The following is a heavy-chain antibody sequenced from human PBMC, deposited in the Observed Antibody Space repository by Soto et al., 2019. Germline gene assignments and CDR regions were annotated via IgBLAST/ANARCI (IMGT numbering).Heavy chain of an antibody. J-gene: IGHJ4*02. CDR2: IIPIFGTA. V-gene: IGHV1-69*13. D-gene: IGHD4-17*01. Sequence: SVKVSCKASGGTFSSYAISRVRQAPGQGLEWMGGIIPIFGTANYAQKFQGRVTITADESTSTAYMELSSLRSEDTAVYYCARASSGYGVDDYWGQGTLVTVSS. CDR1: GGTFSSYA. CDR3: ARASSGYGVDDY.